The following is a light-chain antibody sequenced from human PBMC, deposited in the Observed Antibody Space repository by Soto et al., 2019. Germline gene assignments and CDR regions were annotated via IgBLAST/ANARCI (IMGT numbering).Light chain of an antibody. CDR2: EGS. CDR1: SCDVGGYNY. Sequence: SSLTLPASVSESPGPSINISCPRTSCDVGGYNYCACYQQHPEKAPVLRSYEGSNRPSGVSNRFTGAKSGITASLTISGLQAEDEADYYCSSYTGSSTLEVCGTGTKVTVL. J-gene: IGLJ1*01. CDR3: SSYTGSSTLEV. V-gene: IGLV2-14*01.